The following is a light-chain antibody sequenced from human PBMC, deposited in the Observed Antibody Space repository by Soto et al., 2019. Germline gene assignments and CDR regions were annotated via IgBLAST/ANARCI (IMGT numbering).Light chain of an antibody. V-gene: IGKV3-11*01. J-gene: IGKJ4*01. CDR2: DAS. CDR3: QQRANWPLT. Sequence: EIVLTQSPATVSLSPGKRVTLSCRASQSVNIYLAWYQQKPGKAPRLLIYDASNRATGVPARFSGSGSGTDFTLTISSLESEDFAVYYCQQRANWPLTFGGGTKVDIK. CDR1: QSVNIY.